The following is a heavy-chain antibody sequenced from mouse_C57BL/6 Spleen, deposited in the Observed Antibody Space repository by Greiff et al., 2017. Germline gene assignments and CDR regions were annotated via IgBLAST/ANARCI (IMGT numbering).Heavy chain of an antibody. D-gene: IGHD4-1*01. CDR2: IWRGGST. CDR3: AKSLTGTVGFAY. Sequence: VKLMESGPGLVQPSQSLSITCTVSGFSLTSYGVHWVRQSPGKGLQWLGVIWRGGSTDYNAAFMSRLSITKDNSKSQVFFKMNSLQADDTSIYYCAKSLTGTVGFAYWGQGTLVTVSA. CDR1: GFSLTSYG. V-gene: IGHV2-5*01. J-gene: IGHJ3*01.